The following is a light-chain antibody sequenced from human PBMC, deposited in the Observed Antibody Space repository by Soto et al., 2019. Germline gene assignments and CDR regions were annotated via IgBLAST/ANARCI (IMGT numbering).Light chain of an antibody. CDR2: DVN. V-gene: IGLV2-14*03. CDR3: SSYRSGSTLV. J-gene: IGLJ2*01. CDR1: SSDVGGSNY. Sequence: QSALTQPASVSGSPGQSITISCTGTSSDVGGSNYVSWYQQHPGKAPKLIIYDVNNRPSGSSNRFSGSKSGNTASLTISGLQAEDEADYYCSSYRSGSTLVFGGGTKLTVL.